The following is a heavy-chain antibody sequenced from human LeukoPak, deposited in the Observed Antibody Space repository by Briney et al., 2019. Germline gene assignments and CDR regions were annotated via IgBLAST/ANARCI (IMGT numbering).Heavy chain of an antibody. D-gene: IGHD1-26*01. CDR3: ARGGRGWFDP. Sequence: PGGSLRLSCVASGFAFSTYWMNWVRQAPGKGLEWVANINQDGRHRYFVDSVKGRFSISRDNAKNSLYLQIDSLRADDTAVYYCARGGRGWFDPWGEGTLVTVSS. CDR2: INQDGRHR. V-gene: IGHV3-7*01. CDR1: GFAFSTYW. J-gene: IGHJ5*02.